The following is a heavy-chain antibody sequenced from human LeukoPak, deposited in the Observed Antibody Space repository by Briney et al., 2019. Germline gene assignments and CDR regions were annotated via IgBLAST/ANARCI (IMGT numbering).Heavy chain of an antibody. CDR2: IIPIFGTA. D-gene: IGHD6-19*01. CDR1: GGTFSSYA. V-gene: IGHV1-69*13. Sequence: VASVKVSCKASGGTFSSYAISWVRQAPGQGLEWMGGIIPIFGTANYAQKFQGRVTITADESTSTAYMELSSLRSEDTAVYYCARDGYSSGWYGRRAFDIWGQGTMVTVSS. CDR3: ARDGYSSGWYGRRAFDI. J-gene: IGHJ3*02.